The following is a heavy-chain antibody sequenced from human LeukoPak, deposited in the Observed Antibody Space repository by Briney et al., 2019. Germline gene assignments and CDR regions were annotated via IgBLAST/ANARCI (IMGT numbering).Heavy chain of an antibody. CDR3: ARVSCSSTSCYTRARIFDY. CDR1: GGSFSGYY. Sequence: SETLSLTCAVYGGSFSGYYWNWIRQPPGKGLEWIGEINHSGSTNYNPSLKSRVTISVDTSKNQFSLKLSSVTAADTAVYYCARVSCSSTSCYTRARIFDYWGQGTLVTVSS. J-gene: IGHJ4*02. CDR2: INHSGST. D-gene: IGHD2-2*02. V-gene: IGHV4-34*01.